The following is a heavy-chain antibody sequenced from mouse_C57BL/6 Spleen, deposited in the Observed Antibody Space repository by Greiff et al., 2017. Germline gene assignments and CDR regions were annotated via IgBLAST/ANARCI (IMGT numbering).Heavy chain of an antibody. V-gene: IGHV1-54*01. J-gene: IGHJ4*01. Sequence: QVQLQQSGAELVRPGTSVKVSCKASGYAFTNYLIEWVKQRPGQGLEWIGVINPGSGGTNYNEKFKGKATLTADKSSSTAYMQLSSLTSEDSAVYFCARERHGYIYAMDYWGQGTSVTVAS. CDR3: ARERHGYIYAMDY. CDR1: GYAFTNYL. D-gene: IGHD2-2*01. CDR2: INPGSGGT.